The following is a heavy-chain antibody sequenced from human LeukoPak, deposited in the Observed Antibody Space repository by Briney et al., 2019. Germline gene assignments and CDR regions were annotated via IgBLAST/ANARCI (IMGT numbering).Heavy chain of an antibody. D-gene: IGHD3-22*01. Sequence: PGGSLRLSCAASGFTFDDYAMHWVRQAPGKGLEWVSGISWNSGSIGYADSVKGRFTISRDNAKNSLYLQMNSLRAEDTALYYCTKDIWYDSSKAFDIWGQGTMVTVSS. V-gene: IGHV3-9*01. CDR1: GFTFDDYA. CDR3: TKDIWYDSSKAFDI. J-gene: IGHJ3*02. CDR2: ISWNSGSI.